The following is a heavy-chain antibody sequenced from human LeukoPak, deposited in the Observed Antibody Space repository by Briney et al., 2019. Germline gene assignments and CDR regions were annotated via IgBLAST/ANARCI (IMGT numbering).Heavy chain of an antibody. CDR2: ISGGGGTT. V-gene: IGHV3-23*01. CDR1: GGSISTYY. D-gene: IGHD3-9*01. CDR3: AKFYDILTGYIDY. Sequence: ETLSLTCTVSGGSISTYYWSWIRQPPGKGLAWVSAISGGGGTTYYAYYADSVKGRFTISRDNSKNTLYLLMNSLRAEDTAVYYCAKFYDILTGYIDYWGQGTLVIVPS. J-gene: IGHJ4*02.